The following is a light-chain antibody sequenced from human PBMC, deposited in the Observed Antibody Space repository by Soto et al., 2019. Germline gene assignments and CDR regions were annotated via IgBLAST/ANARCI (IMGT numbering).Light chain of an antibody. CDR1: SNDVGRYNL. J-gene: IGLJ3*02. CDR2: EAT. Sequence: QSVLTQPASVSGSPEQSITISCTGTSNDVGRYNLVSWYQQHPGKAPQVMIYEATKRPSGVSNRFSGSKSGNTASLTISGLQAEDEADYYCCAYAGSGTVVFGGGTKVTVL. CDR3: CAYAGSGTVV. V-gene: IGLV2-23*01.